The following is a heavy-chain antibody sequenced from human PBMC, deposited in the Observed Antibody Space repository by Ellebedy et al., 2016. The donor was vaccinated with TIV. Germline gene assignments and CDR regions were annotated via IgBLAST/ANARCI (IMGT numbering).Heavy chain of an antibody. J-gene: IGHJ4*01. CDR2: ISGSGGST. D-gene: IGHD1/OR15-1a*01. CDR1: GFTFSSYA. Sequence: GGSLRLSCAASGFTFSSYAMSWVRQAPGKGLEWVSAISGSGGSTYYADSVKGRFTISRDNSKNMLYLQMNSLRPDDSAMYYCARDRNWDIFDYWGHGTLVTVSS. CDR3: ARDRNWDIFDY. V-gene: IGHV3-23*01.